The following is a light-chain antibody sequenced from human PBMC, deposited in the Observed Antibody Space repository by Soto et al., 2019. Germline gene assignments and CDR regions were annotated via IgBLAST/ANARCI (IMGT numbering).Light chain of an antibody. Sequence: QSALTQPRSVSGSPGQSVTISCTGTSSDVGGYNYVSWYQQYSGKAPKVMIYDGSKRPSGVPDRFSGSKSGNTASLTISGLQAQDEADYYCCSYAASNTFVFGTGTKLTVL. CDR1: SSDVGGYNY. J-gene: IGLJ1*01. CDR2: DGS. V-gene: IGLV2-11*01. CDR3: CSYAASNTFV.